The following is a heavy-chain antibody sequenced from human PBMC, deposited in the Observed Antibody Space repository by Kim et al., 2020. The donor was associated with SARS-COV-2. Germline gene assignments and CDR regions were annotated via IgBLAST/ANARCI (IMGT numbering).Heavy chain of an antibody. D-gene: IGHD1-26*01. CDR1: GNTLTSYA. CDR3: AIGAATTDESGSHWGWFDP. J-gene: IGHJ5*02. CDR2: IIPIYRTP. Sequence: SVKVSCKASGNTLTSYAVNWLRQVPGQGLEWLGGIIPIYRTPNYAEKFQGRVTITADDSTSTGYMELTTLKSEDTAIYYCAIGAATTDESGSHWGWFDPWGQGTLVTVSS. V-gene: IGHV1-69*13.